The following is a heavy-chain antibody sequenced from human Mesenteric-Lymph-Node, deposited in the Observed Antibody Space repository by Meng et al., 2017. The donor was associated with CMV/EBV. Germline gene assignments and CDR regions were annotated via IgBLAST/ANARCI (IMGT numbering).Heavy chain of an antibody. V-gene: IGHV4-34*01. Sequence: VSGGYFTGYYWSWIRQPPGKGLEWSGEINHSGSANYNPSLKSRVTISLDTSKNQFSLKLSSVTAADTAVYYCARGGLPYFDCLLPVDYWGQGALVTVSS. CDR3: ARGGLPYFDCLLPVDY. CDR1: GGYFTGYY. D-gene: IGHD3-9*01. J-gene: IGHJ4*02. CDR2: INHSGSA.